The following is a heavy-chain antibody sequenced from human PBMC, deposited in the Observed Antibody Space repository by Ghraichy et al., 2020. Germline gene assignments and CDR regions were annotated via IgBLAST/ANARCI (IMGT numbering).Heavy chain of an antibody. CDR1: GFTFSGYP. CDR3: ARGSTVVRFFYYDGMDV. V-gene: IGHV3-48*02. CDR2: ITSSSRTI. D-gene: IGHD4-23*01. J-gene: IGHJ6*02. Sequence: GGSLRLSCVGSGFTFSGYPMNWVRQSPGKGLEWVSYITSSSRTISYADSVKGRFTISRDNAHNSLYLQMNSLRDEDTAVYYCARGSTVVRFFYYDGMDVWGQGTTVTV.